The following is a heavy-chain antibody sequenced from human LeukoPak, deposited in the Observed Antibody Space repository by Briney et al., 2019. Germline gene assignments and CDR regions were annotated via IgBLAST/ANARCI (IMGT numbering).Heavy chain of an antibody. CDR3: ARVWKGAFDI. CDR2: ISYDGSNK. CDR1: GFSFSSYA. Sequence: GRSLRLSCAASGFSFSSYAMHWVRQAPGKGLEWVALISYDGSNKYYADSVKGRFTISRDNSKNTLYLQMNSLRAEDTAVYYWARVWKGAFDIWGQGTMVTVSS. D-gene: IGHD3-3*01. J-gene: IGHJ3*02. V-gene: IGHV3-30*03.